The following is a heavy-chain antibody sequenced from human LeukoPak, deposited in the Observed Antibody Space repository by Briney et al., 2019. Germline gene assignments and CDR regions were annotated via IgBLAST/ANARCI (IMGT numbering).Heavy chain of an antibody. V-gene: IGHV3-30*03. D-gene: IGHD2-2*01. CDR3: AREASVTNWYFDL. Sequence: GGSLRLSCAASGFTFSNAYMNWVRQAPGKGLEWVTVIASDGSAQYYTDSVKGRFTTSRDNSKNMLYLQMDSLRTEDTAVYYCAREASVTNWYFDLWGRGALVSVSS. CDR2: IASDGSAQ. J-gene: IGHJ2*01. CDR1: GFTFSNAY.